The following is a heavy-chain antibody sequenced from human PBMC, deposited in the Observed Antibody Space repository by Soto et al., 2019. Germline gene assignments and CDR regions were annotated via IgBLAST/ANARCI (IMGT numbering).Heavy chain of an antibody. CDR1: GGTFSSYT. V-gene: IGHV1-69*02. CDR2: IIPILGIA. CDR3: ARGYRYCSGCSCPGDFQH. D-gene: IGHD2-15*01. J-gene: IGHJ1*01. Sequence: SVKVSFKASGGTFSSYTISWVRQAPGQGLEWMGRIIPILGIANYAQKFQGRVTITADKSTSTAYMELSSLRSEDTAVYYCARGYRYCSGCSCPGDFQHWGQGTLVTVS.